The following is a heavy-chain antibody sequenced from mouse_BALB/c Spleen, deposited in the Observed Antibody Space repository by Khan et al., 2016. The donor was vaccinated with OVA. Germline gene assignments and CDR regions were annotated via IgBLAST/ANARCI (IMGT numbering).Heavy chain of an antibody. Sequence: QVQLQQSGPELVRPGVSVKISCKGSGYTFTDYAMHWVKQSHAKSLEWIGLISTYSGNTNYNQKFKGKATMTVYKSSSTAYMELARLTSEDSAIYYCARPAYDGYYDYWGQGTTLTVSS. D-gene: IGHD2-3*01. CDR1: GYTFTDYA. CDR3: ARPAYDGYYDY. V-gene: IGHV1S137*01. CDR2: ISTYSGNT. J-gene: IGHJ2*01.